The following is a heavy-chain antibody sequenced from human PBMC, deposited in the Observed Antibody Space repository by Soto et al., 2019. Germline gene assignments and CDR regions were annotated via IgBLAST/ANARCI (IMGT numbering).Heavy chain of an antibody. CDR1: GFNFSNYW. V-gene: IGHV3-74*01. D-gene: IGHD1-26*01. Sequence: GGSLRLSCAAGGFNFSNYWVHWVRQVPGKGLVWLSGISPFDSKTYYADSVKGRFAISRDDAKDTVSLQMNTLRADDTAVYFCSTEFVVRGRPLGKDFWGHGTQLNVSS. J-gene: IGHJ4*01. CDR2: ISPFDSKT. CDR3: STEFVVRGRPLGKDF.